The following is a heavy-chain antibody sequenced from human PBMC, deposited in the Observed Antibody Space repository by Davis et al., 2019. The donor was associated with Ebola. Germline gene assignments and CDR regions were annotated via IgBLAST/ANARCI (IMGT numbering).Heavy chain of an antibody. V-gene: IGHV4-31*03. CDR3: ARVVQYYYDSSGYSTPYYFDY. CDR2: IYYSGST. CDR1: GGSISSGGYY. Sequence: MPSETLSLTCTVSGGSISSGGYYWSWIRQHPGKGLEWIGYIYYSGSTYYNPSLKSRVTISVDRSKNQFSLKLSSVTAADTAVYYCARVVQYYYDSSGYSTPYYFDYWGQGTLVTVSS. J-gene: IGHJ4*02. D-gene: IGHD3-22*01.